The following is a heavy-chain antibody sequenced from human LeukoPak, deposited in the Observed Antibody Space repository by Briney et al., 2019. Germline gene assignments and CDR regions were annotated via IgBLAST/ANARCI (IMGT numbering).Heavy chain of an antibody. Sequence: GGSLGLSCAASGFTFDDYGMSWVRQAPGKGLEWVSGINWNSGSTGYADSVRGRFTISRDNAKNSLYLQMNSLRAEDTALYYCARRRGSSWYYFDYWGQGTLVTVSS. CDR1: GFTFDDYG. CDR2: INWNSGST. V-gene: IGHV3-20*04. D-gene: IGHD6-13*01. J-gene: IGHJ4*02. CDR3: ARRRGSSWYYFDY.